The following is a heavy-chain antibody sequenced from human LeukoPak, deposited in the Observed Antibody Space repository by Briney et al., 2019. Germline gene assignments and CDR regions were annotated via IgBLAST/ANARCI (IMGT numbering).Heavy chain of an antibody. CDR3: AKDRDSLEWLLIDY. V-gene: IGHV3-23*01. CDR2: ISGSGGST. J-gene: IGHJ4*02. Sequence: GGSLRLSCAASGFTFSNYWMHWVRQAPGKGLEWVSAISGSGGSTYYADSVKGRFTISRDNSKNTLYLQMNSLRAEDTAVYYCAKDRDSLEWLLIDYWGQGTLVTVSS. CDR1: GFTFSNYW. D-gene: IGHD3-3*01.